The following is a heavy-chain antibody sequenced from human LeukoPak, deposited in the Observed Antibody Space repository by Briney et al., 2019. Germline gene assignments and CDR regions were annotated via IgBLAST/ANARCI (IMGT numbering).Heavy chain of an antibody. V-gene: IGHV4-38-2*02. CDR1: GYSISSGYY. D-gene: IGHD6-13*01. CDR2: GFHDGDT. J-gene: IGHJ3*01. CDR3: ARDSSRDLAFDV. Sequence: SETLSLTCTVSGYSISSGYYWGWIRQIPGKGLEWIGRGFHDGDTHYNPSLKSRVTISLGTSKNQVSLRLSSVIAADTALYYCARDSSRDLAFDVWGQGTMVTVSS.